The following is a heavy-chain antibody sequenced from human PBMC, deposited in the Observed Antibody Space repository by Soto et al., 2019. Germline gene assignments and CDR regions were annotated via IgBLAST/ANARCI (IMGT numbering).Heavy chain of an antibody. J-gene: IGHJ5*02. CDR1: GGSFSGYY. CDR2: IDHSGCT. D-gene: IGHD3-3*01. Sequence: SETLSLTCAVYGGSFSGYYWNWTRQPPGKGLEWIGEIDHSGCTNYNPSLKSRVTISVDTSKNQFSLRLASVTAADTAVYYCARVRDWFDPWGQGTLVTVSS. CDR3: ARVRDWFDP. V-gene: IGHV4-34*01.